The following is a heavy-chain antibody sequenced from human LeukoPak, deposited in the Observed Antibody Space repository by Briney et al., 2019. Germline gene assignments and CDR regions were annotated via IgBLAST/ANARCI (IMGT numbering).Heavy chain of an antibody. D-gene: IGHD3-22*01. CDR3: AKDLGVYDSSGYSFDY. CDR2: ISGSGSNT. CDR1: GFTFSSYA. V-gene: IGHV3-23*01. Sequence: GGSLRLSCAASGFTFSSYAMGWVRQAPGKGLEWVSGISGSGSNTYSADSVKGRFTISRDNSKNTLYLQMNSLRAEDSAVYYCAKDLGVYDSSGYSFDYWGQGTLVTVSS. J-gene: IGHJ4*02.